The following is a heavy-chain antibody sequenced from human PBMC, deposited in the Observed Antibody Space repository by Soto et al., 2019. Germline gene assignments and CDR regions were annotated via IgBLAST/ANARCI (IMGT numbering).Heavy chain of an antibody. J-gene: IGHJ4*02. CDR2: IYPGDSNS. Sequence: GESLKISCKGSGYSFTNYWIGWVRQMPGKGLEWMGIIYPGDSNSKYSPSFQGQVTISADKSISTAYLQWSSLKASDTAMYYCARARPATGERQYYFDYWGQGTLVTVSS. CDR3: ARARPATGERQYYFDY. V-gene: IGHV5-51*01. CDR1: GYSFTNYW. D-gene: IGHD7-27*01.